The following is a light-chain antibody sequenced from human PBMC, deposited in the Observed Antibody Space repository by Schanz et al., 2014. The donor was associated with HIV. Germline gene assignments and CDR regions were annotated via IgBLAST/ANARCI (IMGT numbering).Light chain of an antibody. CDR3: QQYQTYPYT. V-gene: IGKV1-5*03. J-gene: IGKJ2*01. CDR2: RAS. Sequence: DIQMTQSPSTLSASIGDRVTITCRASHYISSWLAWYQQRPGQAPNLLIYRASTLETGVSSRFSGSGSGTEFTLTISSLQPDDFATYYCQQYQTYPYTFGQGTKLEIK. CDR1: HYISSW.